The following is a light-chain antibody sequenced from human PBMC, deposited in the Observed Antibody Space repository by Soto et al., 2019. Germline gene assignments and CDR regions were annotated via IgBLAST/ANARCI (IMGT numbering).Light chain of an antibody. CDR3: SSYAGNNIHYV. V-gene: IGLV2-8*01. CDR1: STDVGGYNY. Sequence: QSVLTQPPSASVSAGQSVTSSCTGTSTDVGGYNYVSWYQQHPGKAPKLMIYEVSKRPSGVPDRFSGSKSGNTASLTVSGLQAEDEADYYCSSYAGNNIHYVFGTGTKVTVL. CDR2: EVS. J-gene: IGLJ1*01.